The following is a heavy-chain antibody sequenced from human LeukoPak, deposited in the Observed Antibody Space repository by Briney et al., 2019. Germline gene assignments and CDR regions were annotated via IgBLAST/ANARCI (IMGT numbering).Heavy chain of an antibody. V-gene: IGHV1-2*02. CDR3: ARDGSSSWRSFDY. Sequence: ASVKVSCKASGYTFTGYYMHWVRQAPGQGLEWMGWINPNSGGTNYAQKFQGRVTMTRDTSISTAYMELSRLRSDVTAVYYCARDGSSSWRSFDYWGQGTLVTVSS. J-gene: IGHJ4*02. D-gene: IGHD6-13*01. CDR2: INPNSGGT. CDR1: GYTFTGYY.